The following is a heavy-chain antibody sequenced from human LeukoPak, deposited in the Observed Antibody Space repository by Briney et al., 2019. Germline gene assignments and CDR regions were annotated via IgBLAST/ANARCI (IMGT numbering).Heavy chain of an antibody. CDR1: GYTFTSYD. CDR3: ARDIGPSTDAFDI. Sequence: ASVKVSCKASGYTFTSYDINWVRQATGQGLEWMGWMNPNSGNTGYAQKFQGRVTITRNTSISTAYMELSSLRSEDTAVYYCARDIGPSTDAFDIWGQGTMVTVSS. J-gene: IGHJ3*02. V-gene: IGHV1-8*03. CDR2: MNPNSGNT. D-gene: IGHD3-16*01.